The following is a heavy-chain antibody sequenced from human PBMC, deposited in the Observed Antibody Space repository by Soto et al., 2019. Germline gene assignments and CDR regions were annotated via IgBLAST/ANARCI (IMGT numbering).Heavy chain of an antibody. V-gene: IGHV1-69*01. D-gene: IGHD3-22*01. Sequence: QVQLVQSGAEVRKPGSSVRVSCKASGGSFNRHTISWVRQAPGQGLEWMGGIIPIFGTANHAQKFQGRVTIIADESTSTDYMEFSSLRSDDTAIYYCARGWGYDSTDYYYAYWGQGTLVIVSS. CDR2: IIPIFGTA. CDR3: ARGWGYDSTDYYYAY. J-gene: IGHJ4*02. CDR1: GGSFNRHT.